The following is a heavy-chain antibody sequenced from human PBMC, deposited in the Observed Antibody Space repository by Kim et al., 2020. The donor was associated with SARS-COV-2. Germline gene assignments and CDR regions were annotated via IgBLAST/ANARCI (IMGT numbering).Heavy chain of an antibody. CDR3: AIVPRINWRIGY. D-gene: IGHD1-20*01. Sequence: GGSLRLSCAASGFTFSSYEMNWVRQAPGKGLEWVASISSSGSTTIYNADSERGRFTICDNNAKDSLYLLMNSLSDDATVYYCWAIVPRINWRIGYWCEGT. V-gene: IGHV3-48*03. J-gene: IGHJ4*02. CDR1: GFTFSSYE. CDR2: ISSSGSTTI.